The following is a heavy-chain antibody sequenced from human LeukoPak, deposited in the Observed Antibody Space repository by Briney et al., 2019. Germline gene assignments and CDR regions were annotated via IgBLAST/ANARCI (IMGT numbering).Heavy chain of an antibody. CDR1: GGSISSGGYY. CDR3: ARAFYCSSTSCLLPDAYFDY. Sequence: SQTLSLTCTVSGGSISSGGYYWSWIRQHPGKGLEWIGYIYYSGSTYYNPSLKSRVTISVDTSKNQFSLKLSSATAADTAVYYCARAFYCSSTSCLLPDAYFDYWGQGTLVTVSS. V-gene: IGHV4-31*03. D-gene: IGHD2-2*01. J-gene: IGHJ4*02. CDR2: IYYSGST.